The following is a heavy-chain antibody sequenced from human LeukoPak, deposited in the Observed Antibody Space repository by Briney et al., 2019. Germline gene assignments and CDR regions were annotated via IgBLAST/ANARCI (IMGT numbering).Heavy chain of an antibody. J-gene: IGHJ4*02. D-gene: IGHD3/OR15-3a*01. Sequence: WASVKVSCKASGYTFTSYGISWVRQSPGQGLEWMGWMNPNSGNTGYAQKFQGRVTITRNTSISTAYMELSSLRSEDTAVYYCARGRGTGYWGQGTLVTVSS. CDR1: GYTFTSYG. CDR2: MNPNSGNT. V-gene: IGHV1-8*03. CDR3: ARGRGTGY.